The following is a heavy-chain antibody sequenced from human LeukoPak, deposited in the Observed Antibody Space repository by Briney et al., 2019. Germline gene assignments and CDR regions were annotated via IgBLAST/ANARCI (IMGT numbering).Heavy chain of an antibody. CDR1: GGSISSGGYY. V-gene: IGHV3-33*08. CDR3: ASLDYGDTGY. D-gene: IGHD4-17*01. CDR2: IWYGGSNK. J-gene: IGHJ4*02. Sequence: LSLTCTVSGGSISSGGYYWSWIRQAPGKGLEWVAVIWYGGSNKYYADSVKGRFTISRDNSKNTLYLQMNSLRAEDTAVYYCASLDYGDTGYWGQGTLVTVSS.